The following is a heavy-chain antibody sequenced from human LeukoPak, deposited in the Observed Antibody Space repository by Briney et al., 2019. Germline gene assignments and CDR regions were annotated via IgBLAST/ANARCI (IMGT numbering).Heavy chain of an antibody. Sequence: ASVRVSCGASGYTFTGYYMHWVRQAPGQGLEWMGWINPNSGGTNYAQKFQGRVTMTRDTSISTAYMELSRLRSDDTAVYYCARECIAVAGTRWFAPSGQGTPVTASS. J-gene: IGHJ5*02. CDR2: INPNSGGT. V-gene: IGHV1-2*02. D-gene: IGHD6-19*01. CDR1: GYTFTGYY. CDR3: ARECIAVAGTRWFAP.